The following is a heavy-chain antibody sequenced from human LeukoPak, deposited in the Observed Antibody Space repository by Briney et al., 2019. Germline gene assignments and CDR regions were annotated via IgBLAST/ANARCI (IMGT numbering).Heavy chain of an antibody. CDR3: ARDRYDSSDYYYGFFDY. Sequence: GASVKVSCKASGYTLTSYYMNWVRQAPGQGLEWMGIINPSGGSTSYAQKFQGGVTMTRDMSTSTVYMELSSLRSEDTAVYYCARDRYDSSDYYYGFFDYWGQGTLVTVSS. CDR2: INPSGGST. J-gene: IGHJ4*02. D-gene: IGHD3-22*01. CDR1: GYTLTSYY. V-gene: IGHV1-46*01.